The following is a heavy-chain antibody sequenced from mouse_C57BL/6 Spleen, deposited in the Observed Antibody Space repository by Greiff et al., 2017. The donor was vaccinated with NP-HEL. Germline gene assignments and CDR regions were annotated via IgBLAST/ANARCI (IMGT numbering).Heavy chain of an antibody. D-gene: IGHD2-4*01. CDR1: GYTFTSYW. V-gene: IGHV1-55*01. Sequence: QVQLQQSGAELVKPGASVKMSCKASGYTFTSYWITWVKQRPGQGLEWIGDIYPGSGSTNYNEKFKSKATLTVDTSASTAYMQLSSLTSEDSAVYYCARGYDYDRSGFAYWGQGTLVTVPA. J-gene: IGHJ3*01. CDR3: ARGYDYDRSGFAY. CDR2: IYPGSGST.